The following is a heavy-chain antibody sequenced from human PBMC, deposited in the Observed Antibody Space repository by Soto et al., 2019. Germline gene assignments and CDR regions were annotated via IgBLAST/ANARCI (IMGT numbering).Heavy chain of an antibody. CDR2: IYYSGST. CDR1: GGSISSYY. Sequence: SETLSLTCTVSGGSISSYYWSWIRQPPGKGLEWIGYIYYSGSTNYNPSLKSRVTISVDTSKNQFSLKLSSVTAADTAVYYCARVVGALGLWFDPWGQGTLVTVSS. V-gene: IGHV4-59*01. J-gene: IGHJ5*02. CDR3: ARVVGALGLWFDP. D-gene: IGHD1-26*01.